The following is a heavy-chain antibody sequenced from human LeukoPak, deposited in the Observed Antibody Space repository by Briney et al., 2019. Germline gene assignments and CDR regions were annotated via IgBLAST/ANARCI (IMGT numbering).Heavy chain of an antibody. CDR2: IYYSGST. V-gene: IGHV4-39*01. Sequence: PSETLSLTCTVSGGSISSSSYYWGWIRQPPGKGLEWIGSIYYSGSTYYNPSLKSRVTISVDTSKNQFSLKLSSVTAADTAVYYCARLARLFYGDYRAAPGVNWLDPWGQGTLVTVSS. CDR1: GGSISSSSYY. D-gene: IGHD4-17*01. CDR3: ARLARLFYGDYRAAPGVNWLDP. J-gene: IGHJ5*02.